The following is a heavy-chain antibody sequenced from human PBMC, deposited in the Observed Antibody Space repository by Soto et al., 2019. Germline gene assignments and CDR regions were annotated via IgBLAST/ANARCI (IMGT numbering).Heavy chain of an antibody. J-gene: IGHJ4*02. CDR1: GYSFTSYW. V-gene: IGHV5-51*01. D-gene: IGHD4-4*01. Sequence: GESLKISCKGSGYSFTSYWIGWVRQMPGKGLEWMGIIYPGDSDTSYSPSFQGQVTISADKSISTAYLQWSSLKASDTAMYYCARRHYSNYETDYFDYWGQGTLVTVSS. CDR2: IYPGDSDT. CDR3: ARRHYSNYETDYFDY.